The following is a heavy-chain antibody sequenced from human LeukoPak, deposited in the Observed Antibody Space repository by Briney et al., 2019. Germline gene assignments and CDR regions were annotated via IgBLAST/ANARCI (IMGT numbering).Heavy chain of an antibody. Sequence: PSETLSLTCTVSGGSISSYYWSWIRQPPGKGLEWIGYVFYTGITNYNPSLKSRVTISVDASKNQFSLKLSSVTAADTAVYYCARAYSSSWYFNWFDPWGQGTLVTVSS. CDR3: ARAYSSSWYFNWFDP. CDR2: VFYTGIT. D-gene: IGHD6-13*01. V-gene: IGHV4-59*08. J-gene: IGHJ5*02. CDR1: GGSISSYY.